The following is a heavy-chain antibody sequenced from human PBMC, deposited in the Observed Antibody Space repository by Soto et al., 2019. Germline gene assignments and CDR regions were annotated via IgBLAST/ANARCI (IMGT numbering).Heavy chain of an antibody. D-gene: IGHD3-10*01. CDR3: ARDFPTARVLGYYYGMDV. CDR1: GFTVSSNY. J-gene: IGHJ6*02. Sequence: GGSLRLSCAASGFTVSSNYMSWVRQAPGKGLEWVSVIYSGGSTYYADSVKGRFTISRDNSKNTLYLQMNSLRAEDTAVYYCARDFPTARVLGYYYGMDVWGQGTTVTVSS. CDR2: IYSGGST. V-gene: IGHV3-53*01.